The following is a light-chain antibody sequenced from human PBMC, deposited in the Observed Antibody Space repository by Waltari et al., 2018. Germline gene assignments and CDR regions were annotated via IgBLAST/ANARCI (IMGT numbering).Light chain of an antibody. Sequence: EIVLTQSPVTLSLSPGERATLSCRASQSVRYYLAWYQQKPGQAPRLLIYETSRRATGIPDRFSGSGFGTDFSLTISSLDPEDFAVYFCQKYDRLPATFGQGTRVEIK. J-gene: IGKJ1*01. CDR1: QSVRYY. CDR2: ETS. CDR3: QKYDRLPAT. V-gene: IGKV3-20*01.